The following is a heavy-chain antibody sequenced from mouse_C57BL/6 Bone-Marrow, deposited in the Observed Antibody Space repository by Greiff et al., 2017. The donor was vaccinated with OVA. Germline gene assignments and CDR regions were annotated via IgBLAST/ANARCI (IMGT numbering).Heavy chain of an antibody. CDR2: IWTGGGT. CDR1: GFSLTSYA. V-gene: IGHV2-9-1*01. CDR3: ARKPYYYSNRDYYAMDY. J-gene: IGHJ4*01. Sequence: VNVVESGPGLVAPSQSLSITCTVSGFSLTSYAISWVRQPPGKGLEWLGVIWTGGGTNYNSALKSRLSISKDNSKSQVFLKMNSLQTDDTARYYCARKPYYYSNRDYYAMDYWGQGTSVTVSS. D-gene: IGHD2-5*01.